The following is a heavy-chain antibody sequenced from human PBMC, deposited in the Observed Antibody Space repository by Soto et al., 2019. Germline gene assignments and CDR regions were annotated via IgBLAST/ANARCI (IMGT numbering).Heavy chain of an antibody. Sequence: SETLSLTCTVSGGSVSSYYWSWIRQPPGKGLEWIGYIYYSGSTNYNPSLRSRVTISVDTSKNQFSLKLSSVTAADTAVYYCARANDILTGYYQYYFDYWGQGTLVTVSS. J-gene: IGHJ4*02. CDR1: GGSVSSYY. D-gene: IGHD3-9*01. CDR3: ARANDILTGYYQYYFDY. CDR2: IYYSGST. V-gene: IGHV4-59*02.